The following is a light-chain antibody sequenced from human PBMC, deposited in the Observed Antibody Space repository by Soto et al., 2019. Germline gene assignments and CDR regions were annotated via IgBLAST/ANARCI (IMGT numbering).Light chain of an antibody. CDR2: EVS. Sequence: QSSLTHPASLSGSPGQSITISCTGTSSDVGGYNYVSWYQQHPGKAPKLMIYEVSNQPSGVSNRFSGSKSGNTASLTISGLQAEDEADYYCSSYTSSSTPFVFGTGTKVTVL. CDR3: SSYTSSSTPFV. CDR1: SSDVGGYNY. V-gene: IGLV2-14*01. J-gene: IGLJ1*01.